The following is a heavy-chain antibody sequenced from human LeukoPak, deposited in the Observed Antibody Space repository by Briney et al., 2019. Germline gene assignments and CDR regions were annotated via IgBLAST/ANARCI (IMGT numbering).Heavy chain of an antibody. CDR2: IYSGGST. J-gene: IGHJ4*02. CDR1: GFTVSSHY. D-gene: IGHD3-16*01. V-gene: IGHV3-53*01. Sequence: GGSLRLSCVASGFTVSSHYVSWVRQAPGKGLEWVSVIYSGGSTYYADSVEDRFTVSRDNSKNTLYLEMRSLRAEDTAVYYCARDLHPRLTGYFDYWGQGTLVTVSS. CDR3: ARDLHPRLTGYFDY.